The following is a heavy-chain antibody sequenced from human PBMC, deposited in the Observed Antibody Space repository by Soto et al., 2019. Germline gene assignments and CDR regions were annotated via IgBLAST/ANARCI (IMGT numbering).Heavy chain of an antibody. Sequence: SETLSLTCAVYGGSFSGYYWSWIRQPPGKGLEWIGEINHSGSTNYNPSHKSRVTISVDTSKNQFSLKLSSVTAADTAVYYCASPGAVVVSALWGQGTLVTVSS. D-gene: IGHD6-19*01. CDR3: ASPGAVVVSAL. V-gene: IGHV4-34*01. CDR2: INHSGST. J-gene: IGHJ4*02. CDR1: GGSFSGYY.